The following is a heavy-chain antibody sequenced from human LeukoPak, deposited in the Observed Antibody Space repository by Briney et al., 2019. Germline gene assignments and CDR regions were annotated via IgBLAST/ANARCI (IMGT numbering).Heavy chain of an antibody. CDR3: ARAVVNQYGDYADY. J-gene: IGHJ4*02. Sequence: TAGGSLRLSCAASGFTFSSYSMNWVRQAPGKGLEWVSSISSSSSYIYYADSVKGRFTISRDNAKNSLYLQMNSLRAEDTAVYYCARAVVNQYGDYADYWGQGTLVTVSS. CDR2: ISSSSSYI. D-gene: IGHD4-17*01. CDR1: GFTFSSYS. V-gene: IGHV3-21*01.